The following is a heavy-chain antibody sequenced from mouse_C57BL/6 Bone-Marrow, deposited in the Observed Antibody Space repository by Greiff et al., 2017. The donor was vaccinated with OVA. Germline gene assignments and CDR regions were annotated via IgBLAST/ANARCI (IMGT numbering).Heavy chain of an antibody. J-gene: IGHJ2*01. V-gene: IGHV3-6*01. CDR1: GYSITSGYY. Sequence: EVQLQQSGPGLVKPSQSLSLTCSVTGYSITSGYYWNWIRQFPGNKLEWMGYISYDGSNNYNPSLKNRISITRDTSKNQFFLKLNSVTTEDTATYYCAINWLDYWGQGTTLTVSS. CDR2: ISYDGSN. D-gene: IGHD4-1*01. CDR3: AINWLDY.